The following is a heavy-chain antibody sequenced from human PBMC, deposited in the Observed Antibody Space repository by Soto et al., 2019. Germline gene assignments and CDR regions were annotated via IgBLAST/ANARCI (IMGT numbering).Heavy chain of an antibody. V-gene: IGHV3-21*06. CDR2: ISSTTNYI. J-gene: IGHJ4*02. CDR1: GFNFTRYS. D-gene: IGHD6-6*01. Sequence: SLRLSCAASGFNFTRYSMNLVRQAPGNGLEWVSSISSTTNYIYYGDSMKGRFTISSDNAQTALYLEMNSLRAXDTGVYYCGRASADLPSNFDYGSQRSRIPVSS. CDR3: GRASADLPSNFDY.